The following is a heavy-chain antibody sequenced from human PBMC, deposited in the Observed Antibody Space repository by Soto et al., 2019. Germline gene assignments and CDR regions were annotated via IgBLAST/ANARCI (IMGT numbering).Heavy chain of an antibody. Sequence: SGATLVKPTQTLTLTFTFAGFSLSTSGVGVGWIRQPPGKALEWLALIYWDDDERYSPSLKSRLTITKDTSKNQVVLTMTNMDPVDTATYYCAHGGVSTLRFYFDYWGQGTLVTVSS. CDR1: GFSLSTSGVG. CDR2: IYWDDDE. CDR3: AHGGVSTLRFYFDY. J-gene: IGHJ4*02. D-gene: IGHD3-16*01. V-gene: IGHV2-5*02.